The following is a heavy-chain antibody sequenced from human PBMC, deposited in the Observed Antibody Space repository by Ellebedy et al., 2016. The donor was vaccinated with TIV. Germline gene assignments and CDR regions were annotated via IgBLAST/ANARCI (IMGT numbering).Heavy chain of an antibody. J-gene: IGHJ4*02. Sequence: GESLKISCAASGFTFSSYSMNWVRQAPGKGLEWVASISATGSYIYYEDSLKGRFTISRDNAQNSLYLQMNSLRADDTAVYYCERESIGDYFDYWGQGTLVTVSS. CDR1: GFTFSSYS. CDR3: ERESIGDYFDY. CDR2: ISATGSYI. D-gene: IGHD6-6*01. V-gene: IGHV3-21*01.